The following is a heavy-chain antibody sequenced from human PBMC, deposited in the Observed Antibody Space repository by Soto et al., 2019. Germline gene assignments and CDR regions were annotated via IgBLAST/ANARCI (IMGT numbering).Heavy chain of an antibody. CDR3: ARGKKLAHYCYYGMDV. V-gene: IGHV1-69*12. Sequence: QVQLVQSGAEVKKPGSSVKVSCKASGGTFSSYAISWVRQAPGQGLEWMGGIIPIFGTANYAQKFQGRVTMPADESTSTAYRELSSVRSEVTAVYYCARGKKLAHYCYYGMDVWGKGTTVTVSS. CDR2: IIPIFGTA. CDR1: GGTFSSYA. J-gene: IGHJ6*04. D-gene: IGHD6-13*01.